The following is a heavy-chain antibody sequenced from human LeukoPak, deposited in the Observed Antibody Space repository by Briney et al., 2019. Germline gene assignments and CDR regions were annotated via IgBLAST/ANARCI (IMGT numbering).Heavy chain of an antibody. CDR2: ISSTTSYI. CDR3: AKTSMVKNFDY. D-gene: IGHD5-18*01. CDR1: GFTFSSYA. Sequence: PGGSLRLSCTTSGFTFSSYAMHWVRQAPGKGLEWVSSISSTTSYIYYADSVQGRFTISRDNAKNSLYLQMSSLRAEDTAVYYCAKTSMVKNFDYWGQGTLVTVSP. V-gene: IGHV3-21*01. J-gene: IGHJ4*02.